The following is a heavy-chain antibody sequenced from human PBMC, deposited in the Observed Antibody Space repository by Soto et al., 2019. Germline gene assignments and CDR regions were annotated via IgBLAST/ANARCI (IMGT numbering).Heavy chain of an antibody. CDR3: AKEVRYYYDSRGVDAFDI. D-gene: IGHD3-22*01. CDR2: ISYHGSDQ. J-gene: IGHJ3*02. Sequence: AGGVLRVPCGASWVTLISFGNRRVRPAPGQGLEWVAVISYHGSDQYYADSVKGRYTISRDNSKNTVHLQMNSLRAEDTAVYYCAKEVRYYYDSRGVDAFDIWGQGTVVTVSS. CDR1: WVTLISFG. V-gene: IGHV3-30*18.